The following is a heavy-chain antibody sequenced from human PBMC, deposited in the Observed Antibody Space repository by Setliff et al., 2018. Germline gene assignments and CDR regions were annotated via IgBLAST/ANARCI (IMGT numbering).Heavy chain of an antibody. CDR1: GDSMTVYY. V-gene: IGHV4-4*09. Sequence: PSETLSLTCTVSGDSMTVYYWTWVRQSPGKGLEWIGYISSSGTPNYNPSLKSRVTILIDKSKNQFSLTLNSVTAADTAVYFCARVLVLGYNWFDPWGQGTLVTVS. CDR3: ARVLVLGYNWFDP. J-gene: IGHJ5*02. CDR2: ISSSGTP. D-gene: IGHD3-10*01.